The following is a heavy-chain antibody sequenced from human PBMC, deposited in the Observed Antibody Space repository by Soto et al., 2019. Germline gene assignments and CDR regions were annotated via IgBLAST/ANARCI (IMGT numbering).Heavy chain of an antibody. Sequence: QVQLVQSGAEVKKPGASVKVSCKASGYPFIDYYLHWVRPAPGQGLEWMGWIIPNTGDTNYAEKFKGRVTMTRDTSISAAYMELSSLTSDDTAVYYCARDSPQDYWGQGTLVTVSS. J-gene: IGHJ4*02. CDR2: IIPNTGDT. CDR1: GYPFIDYY. CDR3: ARDSPQDY. V-gene: IGHV1-2*02.